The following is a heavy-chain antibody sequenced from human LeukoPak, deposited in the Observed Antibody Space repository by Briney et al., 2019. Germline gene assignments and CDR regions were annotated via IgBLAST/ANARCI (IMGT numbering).Heavy chain of an antibody. D-gene: IGHD3-3*01. V-gene: IGHV1-2*04. J-gene: IGHJ3*02. CDR1: GYTFTGYY. CDR2: INPNSGGT. CDR3: ARDNVLRSADAFDI. Sequence: DPVKVSCKASGYTFTGYYMHWVRQAPGQGLEWMGWINPNSGGTNYAQKFQGWVTMTRDTSISTAYMELSRLRSDDTAVYYCARDNVLRSADAFDIWGQGTMVTVSS.